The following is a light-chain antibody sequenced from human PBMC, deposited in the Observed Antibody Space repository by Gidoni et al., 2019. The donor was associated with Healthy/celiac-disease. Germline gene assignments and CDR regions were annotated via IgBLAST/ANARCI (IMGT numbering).Light chain of an antibody. J-gene: IGKJ4*01. Sequence: EIGLTQSPGTLSLSPGERATLSCRASQSVSSSYLAWYKQKPGQAPRLLIYGASRLATGIPDRFSGSGSGTDFTLTISRLEPEDFAVYYCQQYGSSPLTFGGGTKVEIK. CDR3: QQYGSSPLT. CDR2: GAS. CDR1: QSVSSSY. V-gene: IGKV3-20*01.